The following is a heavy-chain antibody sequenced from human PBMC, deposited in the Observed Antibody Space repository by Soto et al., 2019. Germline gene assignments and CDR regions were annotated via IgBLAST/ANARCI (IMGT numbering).Heavy chain of an antibody. V-gene: IGHV4-59*01. J-gene: IGHJ4*02. Sequence: QVQLQESGPGLVKPSETLSLTCTVSGGSFSSYYLSWIRQPPGQGLEWMGYIYYSGRTNYNPALKSRVTMSVHTTQNQFSLKLSSVTGADTAVYYCARDRGNYFDYWGQGTLVSVSS. CDR1: GGSFSSYY. CDR3: ARDRGNYFDY. CDR2: IYYSGRT.